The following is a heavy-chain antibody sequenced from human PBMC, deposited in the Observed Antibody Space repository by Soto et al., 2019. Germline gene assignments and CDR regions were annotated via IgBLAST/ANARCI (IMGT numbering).Heavy chain of an antibody. CDR3: ERSGDCSSTSCYPINWFDP. CDR1: GYTFTSYG. V-gene: IGHV1-18*01. Sequence: QVQLVQSGAEVKKPGASVKVSCKASGYTFTSYGISWVRQAPGQGLEWMGWISAYNGNTDYAQKLQGRVTITTDTSTSAAYMELRSLRSDDTAVYYWERSGDCSSTSCYPINWFDPWGQGTLVTVSS. J-gene: IGHJ5*02. D-gene: IGHD2-2*01. CDR2: ISAYNGNT.